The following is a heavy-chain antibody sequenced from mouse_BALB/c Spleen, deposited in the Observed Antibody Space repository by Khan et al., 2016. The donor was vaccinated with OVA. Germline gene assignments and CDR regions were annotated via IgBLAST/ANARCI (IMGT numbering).Heavy chain of an antibody. J-gene: IGHJ3*01. CDR3: SRVGPEHGNYGAWFAY. CDR1: GYTFTSYT. Sequence: QVQLQQSGAELARPGDSVKMSCKAAGYTFTSYTIHWVKQRPGQGLEWIGYINPTNIYTNYNQKLRDKATLTADKSSRTAYMQRSSMTAEDSAVADCSRVGPEHGNYGAWFAYWGQGTLVTVSA. V-gene: IGHV1-4*01. CDR2: INPTNIYT. D-gene: IGHD2-1*01.